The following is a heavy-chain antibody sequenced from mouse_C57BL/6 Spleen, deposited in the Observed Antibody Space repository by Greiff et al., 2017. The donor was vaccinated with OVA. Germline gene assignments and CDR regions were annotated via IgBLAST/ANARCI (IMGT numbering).Heavy chain of an antibody. D-gene: IGHD1-1*01. J-gene: IGHJ1*03. CDR3: TRDYGSSYGYFDV. CDR1: GYTFTDYE. CDR2: IDPATGGT. Sequence: VQLQQSGAELVRPGASVTLSCKASGYTFTDYEMHWVKQTPVHGLEWIGAIDPATGGTAYNQKFKGKAILTADKSSSTAYMELRSLTSEDSAVYYCTRDYGSSYGYFDVWGTGTTVTVSS. V-gene: IGHV1-15*01.